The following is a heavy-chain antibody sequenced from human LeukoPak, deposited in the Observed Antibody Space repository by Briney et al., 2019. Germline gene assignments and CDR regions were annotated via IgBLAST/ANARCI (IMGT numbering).Heavy chain of an antibody. V-gene: IGHV3-21*01. D-gene: IGHD6-13*01. CDR3: ARVSIAAAGSGALDFDY. CDR1: GFTFSSYS. J-gene: IGHJ4*02. Sequence: GGSLRLSCAASGFTFSSYSMNWVRQAPGKGLEWVSSISSSSSYIYYADSVKGRFTISRDNAKNSLYLQMNSLRAEDTAVYYCARVSIAAAGSGALDFDYWGQGTLVIVSS. CDR2: ISSSSSYI.